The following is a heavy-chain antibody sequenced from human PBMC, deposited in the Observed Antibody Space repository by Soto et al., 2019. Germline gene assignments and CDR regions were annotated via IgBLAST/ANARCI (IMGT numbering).Heavy chain of an antibody. Sequence: GGSLRLSCASSGFTFSRFELHWVRQAPGKGLEWISYISSSGSTAYYASSVEGRFTISRDNANNSVYLQMDSLRAEDTALYYCTRAAWFPYLSFYWGQGALVTVSS. CDR2: ISSSGSTA. CDR1: GFTFSRFE. J-gene: IGHJ4*02. D-gene: IGHD3-10*01. CDR3: TRAAWFPYLSFY. V-gene: IGHV3-48*03.